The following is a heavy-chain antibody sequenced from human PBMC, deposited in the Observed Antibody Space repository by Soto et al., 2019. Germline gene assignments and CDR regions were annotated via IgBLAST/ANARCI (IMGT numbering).Heavy chain of an antibody. CDR2: IHAGSDNT. CDR3: ARDFVKFGMDV. V-gene: IGHV1-3*01. CDR1: GSTFSATT. J-gene: IGHJ6*02. Sequence: QVQFVQSGAEVKEPGASVRVSCKASGSTFSATTLHWVRQAPGQRPEWRGCIHAGSDNTEYSQKLQDRFTITRDPSATLVYMDLRSLRSEDTALYYCARDFVKFGMDVWGQGTTVTVSS. D-gene: IGHD3-16*01.